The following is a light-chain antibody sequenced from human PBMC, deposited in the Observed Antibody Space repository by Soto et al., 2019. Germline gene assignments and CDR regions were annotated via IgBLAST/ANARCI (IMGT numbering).Light chain of an antibody. V-gene: IGKV3-15*01. CDR3: QQYKNWPVYT. Sequence: EIVVTQSPATLSLSPGQRATLSCKTSQSISTNLAWYRQKPGQAPRLLISDASTRASGVPARISGSGSGTEFTLTISSLQPEDFAVYYCQQYKNWPVYTFGQGNKLEI. CDR2: DAS. J-gene: IGKJ2*01. CDR1: QSISTN.